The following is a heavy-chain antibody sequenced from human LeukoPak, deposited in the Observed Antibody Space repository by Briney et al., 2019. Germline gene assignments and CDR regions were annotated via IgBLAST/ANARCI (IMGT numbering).Heavy chain of an antibody. CDR2: IYYSGNT. CDR3: ARDNGGDDHPTLDY. Sequence: PSETLSLPCAVSGYSISSGFYWAWIRQPPGKGLEWLGIIYYSGNTYYNPSLKSRLTISVDTSKNEFSLKLSSVTAADTAVYYCARDNGGDDHPTLDYWGQGTLVTVSS. CDR1: GYSISSGFY. D-gene: IGHD2-8*01. V-gene: IGHV4-38-2*02. J-gene: IGHJ4*02.